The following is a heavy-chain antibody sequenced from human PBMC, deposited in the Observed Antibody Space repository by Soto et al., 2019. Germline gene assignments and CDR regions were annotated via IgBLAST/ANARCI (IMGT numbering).Heavy chain of an antibody. Sequence: PGGSLRLSCAASGFTFSSYAMHWVRQAPGKGLEWVAVIPYDGSNKYYADSVKGRFTIPRDNSKNTLYLQMNSLRAEDTAVYYCARVDTAMVIAAHPSDYWGQGTLVTVSS. D-gene: IGHD5-18*01. CDR1: GFTFSSYA. J-gene: IGHJ4*02. CDR3: ARVDTAMVIAAHPSDY. V-gene: IGHV3-30-3*01. CDR2: IPYDGSNK.